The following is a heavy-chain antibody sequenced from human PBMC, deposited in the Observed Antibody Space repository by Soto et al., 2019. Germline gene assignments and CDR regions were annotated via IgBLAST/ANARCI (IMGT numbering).Heavy chain of an antibody. CDR2: TYYRSKWYN. J-gene: IGHJ4*02. CDR1: GDSVSSNSAA. D-gene: IGHD5-12*01. CDR3: ARDAVYSGYACIDY. V-gene: IGHV6-1*01. Sequence: SQTLSLTCAISGDSVSSNSAAWTWIRQSPSRGLEWLGRTYYRSKWYNDYAVSVKSRITINPDTSKNQFSLHLNSVTPEDTAVYYCARDAVYSGYACIDYCGQGPLVTLYS.